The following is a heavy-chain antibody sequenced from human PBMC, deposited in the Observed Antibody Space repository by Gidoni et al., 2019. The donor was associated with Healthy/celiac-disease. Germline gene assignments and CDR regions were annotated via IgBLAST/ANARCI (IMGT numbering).Heavy chain of an antibody. J-gene: IGHJ5*02. Sequence: QVQLVESGGGVVQPGSSLRLSCAASGFTCSSYGMHWVRQAPGKGLEWVAVISYDGSNKYYADSVKGRFTISRDNSKNTLYLQMNSLRAEDTAVYYCAKELDPYGSGSNWFDPWGQGTLVTVSS. CDR2: ISYDGSNK. D-gene: IGHD3-10*01. CDR1: GFTCSSYG. V-gene: IGHV3-30*18. CDR3: AKELDPYGSGSNWFDP.